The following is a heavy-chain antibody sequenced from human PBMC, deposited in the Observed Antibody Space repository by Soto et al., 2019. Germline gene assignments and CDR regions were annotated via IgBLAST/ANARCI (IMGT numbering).Heavy chain of an antibody. Sequence: EVQLVESGGGLVKPGGSLRLSCAASGFTFSSYSMNWVRQAPGKGLEWVSSISSSSSYIYYADSVKGRFTISRDNAKNSLYLQINSLRAEDTAVYYCARSNEQQLGVTDYWGQGTLVTVSS. CDR1: GFTFSSYS. CDR3: ARSNEQQLGVTDY. V-gene: IGHV3-21*01. CDR2: ISSSSSYI. D-gene: IGHD6-13*01. J-gene: IGHJ4*02.